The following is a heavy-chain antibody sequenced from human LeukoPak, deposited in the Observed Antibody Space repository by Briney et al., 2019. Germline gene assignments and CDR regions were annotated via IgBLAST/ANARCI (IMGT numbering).Heavy chain of an antibody. Sequence: GGSLRLSCAASGFTFSSYGMHWVRQAPGKGLEWVAVISYDGSNKYYVDSVKGRFTISRDNSKNTLYLQMNSLRAEDTAVYYCASPTYTAMVTRDYYGMDVWGQGTTVTVSS. CDR1: GFTFSSYG. CDR2: ISYDGSNK. CDR3: ASPTYTAMVTRDYYGMDV. V-gene: IGHV3-30*03. J-gene: IGHJ6*02. D-gene: IGHD5-18*01.